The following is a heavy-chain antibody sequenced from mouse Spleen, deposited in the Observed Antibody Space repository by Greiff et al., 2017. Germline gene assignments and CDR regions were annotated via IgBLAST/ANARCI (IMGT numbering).Heavy chain of an antibody. CDR3: AINWDGGFAY. D-gene: IGHD4-1*01. V-gene: IGHV1-69*01. J-gene: IGHJ3*01. Sequence: VQLQQPGAELVMPGASVKLSCKASGYTFTSYWMHWVKQRPGQGLEWIGEIDPSDSYTNYNQKFKGKATLTVDKSSSTAYMQLSSLTSEDSAVYYCAINWDGGFAYWGQGTLVTVSA. CDR2: IDPSDSYT. CDR1: GYTFTSYW.